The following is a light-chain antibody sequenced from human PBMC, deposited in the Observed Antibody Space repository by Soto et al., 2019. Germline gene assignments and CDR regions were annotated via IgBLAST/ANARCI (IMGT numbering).Light chain of an antibody. V-gene: IGLV2-11*01. Sequence: QSALTQPRSVSGSPGQSVTISCTGTSSDVGAYNSVSWYQHHPGKAPKLIIYDVTKRPSGVPDRFSASKSGNTASLTISGLQAEDEADYYCLSYAGNYIYVFGTGTQLTVL. J-gene: IGLJ1*01. CDR2: DVT. CDR1: SSDVGAYNS. CDR3: LSYAGNYIYV.